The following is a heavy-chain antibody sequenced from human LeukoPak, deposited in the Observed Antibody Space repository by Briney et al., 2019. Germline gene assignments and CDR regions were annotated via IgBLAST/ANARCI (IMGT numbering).Heavy chain of an antibody. D-gene: IGHD6-13*01. J-gene: IGHJ6*03. V-gene: IGHV3-21*01. Sequence: GGSLRLSCAASGFTFSSYSMNWVRQAPGKGLEWVSSISSSSSYIYYADSVKGRFTISRDNAKNSLYLQMNSLRDEDTAVYYCARDATTEVGTVYMDVWGKGTTVTISS. CDR3: ARDATTEVGTVYMDV. CDR1: GFTFSSYS. CDR2: ISSSSSYI.